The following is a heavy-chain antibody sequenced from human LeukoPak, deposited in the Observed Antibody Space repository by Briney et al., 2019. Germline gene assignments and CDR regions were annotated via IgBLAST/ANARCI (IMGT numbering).Heavy chain of an antibody. D-gene: IGHD3-22*01. CDR3: ARTDRLLES. Sequence: GGSLRLSCAASGFTFSSYWMTWVRQAPGMGPECVANINQDGSEKNYVDSVRGRFTISIDNARNSLYLQLDSLRAEDTAVYYCARTDRLLESWGQGTLVTVSS. CDR2: INQDGSEK. V-gene: IGHV3-7*01. CDR1: GFTFSSYW. J-gene: IGHJ4*02.